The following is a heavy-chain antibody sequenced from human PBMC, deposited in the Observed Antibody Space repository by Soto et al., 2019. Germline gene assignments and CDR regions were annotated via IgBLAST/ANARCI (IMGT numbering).Heavy chain of an antibody. CDR2: FRAGGDDGTT. Sequence: GGSLKLSCVASGFTFGSYSMGWVRQAQGKGLEWVSGFRAGGDDGTTYYADSVKGRFTISRDNSKNTLFLQMNSLRAEDTAIYYCAKKVNSGSGSQYFDYFGQGTLVTVSS. CDR1: GFTFGSYS. D-gene: IGHD3-10*01. V-gene: IGHV3-23*01. J-gene: IGHJ4*02. CDR3: AKKVNSGSGSQYFDY.